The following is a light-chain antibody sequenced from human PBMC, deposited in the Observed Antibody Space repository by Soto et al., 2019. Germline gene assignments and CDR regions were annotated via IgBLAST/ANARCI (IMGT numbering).Light chain of an antibody. CDR1: RSNIGDNT. V-gene: IGLV1-44*01. CDR2: YNN. CDR3: AAWDDSLKGYV. Sequence: QSVLTQPPSASGTPGQGVTLSCSGSRSNIGDNTVLWYQHLSGTAPKLLMYYNNQWPAGIPDRFSGSKSGTSASLAISGLQSDDEADYYCAAWDDSLKGYVFGTGTKVTVL. J-gene: IGLJ1*01.